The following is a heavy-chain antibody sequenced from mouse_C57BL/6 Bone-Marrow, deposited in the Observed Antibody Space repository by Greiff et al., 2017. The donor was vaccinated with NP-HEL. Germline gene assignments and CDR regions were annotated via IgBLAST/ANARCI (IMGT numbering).Heavy chain of an antibody. CDR2: IDPSDSYT. Sequence: VQLQQSGAELVMPGASVKLSCKASGYTFTSYWMHWVKQRPGQGLEWIGEIDPSDSYTNYNQKFKGKSTLTVDKSSSTAYMQLSSLTSEDSAVYYWARSPLYDGYYVPWFAYWGQGTLVTVSA. J-gene: IGHJ3*01. CDR3: ARSPLYDGYYVPWFAY. V-gene: IGHV1-69*01. D-gene: IGHD2-3*01. CDR1: GYTFTSYW.